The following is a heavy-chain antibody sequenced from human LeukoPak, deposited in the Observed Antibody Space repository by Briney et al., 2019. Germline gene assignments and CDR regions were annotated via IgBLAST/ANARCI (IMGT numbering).Heavy chain of an antibody. CDR1: GGSISSGSYY. V-gene: IGHV4-61*02. J-gene: IGHJ3*02. CDR2: IYTSGST. Sequence: SETLSLTCTVSGGSISSGSYYWSWIRQPAGKGLEWIGRIYTSGSTNYNPSLKSRVTISVDTSKNQFSLKLSSVTAADTAVYYCARDYDAFDIWGQGTMVTVSS. CDR3: ARDYDAFDI.